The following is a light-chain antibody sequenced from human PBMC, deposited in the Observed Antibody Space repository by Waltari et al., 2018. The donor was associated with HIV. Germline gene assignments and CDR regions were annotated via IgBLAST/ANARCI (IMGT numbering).Light chain of an antibody. J-gene: IGKJ4*01. Sequence: DIVMTQSPDSLAVSLGERATIDCKSSQSVLYSSNNKNYLAWYQQNPGQPPKLLIYWASTRESGVPDRFSGSGSATDFTLTISSLQAEDVALYYCQQYYSTPLTFGGGTKVEIK. V-gene: IGKV4-1*01. CDR1: QSVLYSSNNKNY. CDR2: WAS. CDR3: QQYYSTPLT.